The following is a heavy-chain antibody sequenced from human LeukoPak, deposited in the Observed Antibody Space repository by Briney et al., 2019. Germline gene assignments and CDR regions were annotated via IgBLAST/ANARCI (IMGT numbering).Heavy chain of an antibody. CDR3: ARDLYNYDPNNWFDP. D-gene: IGHD5-24*01. CDR2: INWNGGST. J-gene: IGHJ5*02. Sequence: PGGSLRLSCAASGFTFDDYGMSWVRQAPGKGLEWVSGINWNGGSTGYADSVKGRFTISRDNAKNSLYLQMNSLRAEDMALYYCARDLYNYDPNNWFDPWGQGTLVTVSS. V-gene: IGHV3-20*04. CDR1: GFTFDDYG.